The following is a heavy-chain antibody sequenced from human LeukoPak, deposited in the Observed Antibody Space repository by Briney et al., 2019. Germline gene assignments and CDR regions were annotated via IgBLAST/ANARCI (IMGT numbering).Heavy chain of an antibody. CDR3: ARSRYYNDFSGMDV. CDR1: GFTFSSYG. V-gene: IGHV3-33*01. CDR2: IWYDGSNK. D-gene: IGHD3-22*01. J-gene: IGHJ6*02. Sequence: PGRSLRLSCAASGFTFSSYGMHWVRQAPGKGLEWVAVIWYDGSNKYYADSVKGRFTISRDNSKNTLYLHMNSLRAEDTAVYYCARSRYYNDFSGMDVWGQGTTVTVSS.